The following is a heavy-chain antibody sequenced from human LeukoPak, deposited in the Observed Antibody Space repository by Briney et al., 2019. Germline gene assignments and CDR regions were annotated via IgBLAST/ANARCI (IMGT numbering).Heavy chain of an antibody. CDR3: AREAYDSGNFRTDYYYMDV. D-gene: IGHD3-10*01. J-gene: IGHJ6*03. Sequence: ASVKVSCKASGYTFTGYYMHWVRQAPGQGLERMGWIYPNSGGTNYAQKFQGRVTVTRDTSISAAYMELSRLRSDDTAVYYCAREAYDSGNFRTDYYYMDVWGIGTTVTVSS. V-gene: IGHV1-2*02. CDR2: IYPNSGGT. CDR1: GYTFTGYY.